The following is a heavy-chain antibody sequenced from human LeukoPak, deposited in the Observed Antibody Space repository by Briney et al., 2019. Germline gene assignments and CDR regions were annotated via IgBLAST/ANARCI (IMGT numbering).Heavy chain of an antibody. D-gene: IGHD6-13*01. CDR3: ARVGYSSSWYIDY. CDR1: GFTFSSYW. V-gene: IGHV3-74*01. Sequence: GGSLRLSCAASGFTFSSYWMHWVRQAPGKGRVWVSRINNDGGSTSYADSVKGRFTISRDNAKNTLYLQMNSLRGEDTAVYYCARVGYSSSWYIDYWGQGTLVTVSS. CDR2: INNDGGST. J-gene: IGHJ4*02.